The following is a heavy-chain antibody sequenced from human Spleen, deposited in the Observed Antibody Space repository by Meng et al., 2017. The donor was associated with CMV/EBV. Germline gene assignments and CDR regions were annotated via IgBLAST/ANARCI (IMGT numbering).Heavy chain of an antibody. CDR3: ATGSRSTVTLGLDL. CDR1: GYTFTDYY. D-gene: IGHD4-23*01. V-gene: IGHV1-69-2*01. CDR2: IDPEDAET. J-gene: IGHJ5*02. Sequence: ASVKVSCKVSGYTFTDYYIHWVQQAPGKGLEWMGLIDPEDAETTYAEKFQGRVTITADTSTDTAYMELSSLRSDDTAVYYCATGSRSTVTLGLDLWGQGTLVTVSS.